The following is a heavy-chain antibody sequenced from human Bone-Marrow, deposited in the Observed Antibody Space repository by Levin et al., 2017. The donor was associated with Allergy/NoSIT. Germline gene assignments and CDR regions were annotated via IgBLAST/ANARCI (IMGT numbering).Heavy chain of an antibody. J-gene: IGHJ6*02. Sequence: SETLSLTCTVSNLSIKTYYWSWIRQSPGKGLEWIGYFDDSGTSDYNPSLKSRATISIDTSNNRFSLKVTSVTAADTAVYYCAKSRFSSSWYGAGMDIWGQGTTVIVSS. D-gene: IGHD6-13*01. CDR1: NLSIKTYY. V-gene: IGHV4-59*01. CDR3: AKSRFSSSWYGAGMDI. CDR2: FDDSGTS.